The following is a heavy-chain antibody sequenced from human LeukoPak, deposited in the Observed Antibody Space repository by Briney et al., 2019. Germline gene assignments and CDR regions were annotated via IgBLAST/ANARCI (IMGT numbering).Heavy chain of an antibody. V-gene: IGHV4-61*09. CDR2: IYRSGST. CDR3: ARVFAPYYYYYYMDV. J-gene: IGHJ6*03. CDR1: GGSISSGSYY. Sequence: SSETLSLTCTVSGGSISSGSYYWSWIRQPAGKRLEWIGHIYRSGSTNYNPSLKSRVTISVDTSKNQFSLKLSSVTAADTAVYYCARVFAPYYYYYYMDVWGKGTTVTVSS.